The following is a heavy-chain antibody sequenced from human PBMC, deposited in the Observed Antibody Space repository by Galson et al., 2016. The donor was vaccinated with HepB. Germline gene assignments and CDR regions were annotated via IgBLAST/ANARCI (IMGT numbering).Heavy chain of an antibody. CDR2: ITYDESNT. V-gene: IGHV3-30*18. J-gene: IGHJ4*02. D-gene: IGHD2-2*01. Sequence: SLSLSCEASGFTFSSYGMHWVRQAPGKGLEWVAFITYDESNTKYAEHVQGRVTISRDNSKKTLYLQMNSLRAEDTSVYYCAKDGRIYCSSASCHDHFHYWGQGTLVTVSS. CDR1: GFTFSSYG. CDR3: AKDGRIYCSSASCHDHFHY.